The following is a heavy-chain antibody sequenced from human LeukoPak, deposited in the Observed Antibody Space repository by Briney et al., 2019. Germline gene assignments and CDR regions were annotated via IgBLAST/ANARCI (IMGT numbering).Heavy chain of an antibody. CDR2: ISYDGSNK. V-gene: IGHV3-30*18. D-gene: IGHD3-22*01. J-gene: IGHJ4*02. Sequence: GGSLRLSRAASGFTFSSYGMHWVRQAPGKGLEWVAVISYDGSNKYYADSVKGRFTISRDNFKNTLYLQMNSLRAEDTAVYYCAKERGEYYDSSGYYCLDYWGQGTLVTVSS. CDR1: GFTFSSYG. CDR3: AKERGEYYDSSGYYCLDY.